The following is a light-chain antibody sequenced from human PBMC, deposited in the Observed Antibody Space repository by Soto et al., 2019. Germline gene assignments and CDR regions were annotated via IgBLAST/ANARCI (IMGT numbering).Light chain of an antibody. CDR1: QSVSSN. CDR2: GAS. J-gene: IGKJ2*01. V-gene: IGKV3-15*01. CDR3: QQYNNWST. Sequence: EIVMTQPPATLSVSPGERATLSCRASQSVSSNFAWYQQKPGQAPRLLIYGASVRATGIPGRFSGSGSGTEFILTISCLQSEDFAVDYCQQYNNWSTCGQGTKLEIK.